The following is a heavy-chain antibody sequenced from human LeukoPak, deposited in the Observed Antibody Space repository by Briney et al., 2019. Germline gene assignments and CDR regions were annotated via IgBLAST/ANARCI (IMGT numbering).Heavy chain of an antibody. Sequence: GGSLRLSCEASGFTFTSYWMSWVRQAPGKGPEWVAHIKENGNEQYYADSVKGRFTISRDNVKQSLGLQMNSLKVEDTAVYYCARGPGDFDASDIWGQGTMVTVSS. D-gene: IGHD1-14*01. CDR2: IKENGNEQ. V-gene: IGHV3-7*01. CDR3: ARGPGDFDASDI. J-gene: IGHJ3*02. CDR1: GFTFTSYW.